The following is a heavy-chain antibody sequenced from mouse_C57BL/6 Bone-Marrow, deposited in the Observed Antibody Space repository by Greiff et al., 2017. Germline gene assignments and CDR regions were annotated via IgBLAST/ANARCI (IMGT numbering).Heavy chain of an antibody. V-gene: IGHV1-5*01. D-gene: IGHD1-1*01. J-gene: IGHJ1*03. CDR3: TSRYYYGSSGYFDV. CDR1: GYTFTSYW. CDR2: IYPGNSDT. Sequence: VQLQQSGTVLARPGASVKMSCKTSGYTFTSYWMNWVKQRPGQGLEWIGAIYPGNSDTSYNQKFKGKAKLTAVTSASTAYMELSSLTNEDSAVYYCTSRYYYGSSGYFDVWGTGTTVTVSS.